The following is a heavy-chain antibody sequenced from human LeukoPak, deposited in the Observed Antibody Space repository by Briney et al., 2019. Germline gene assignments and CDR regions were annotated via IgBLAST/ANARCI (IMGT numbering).Heavy chain of an antibody. CDR1: GYSISSGYY. J-gene: IGHJ4*02. CDR2: IYHSGST. Sequence: PSETLSLTCTVSGYSISSGYYWGWIRQPPGKGLEWIGSIYHSGSTYYNPSLKSRVTISVDTSKNQFSLKLSSVTAADTAVYYCARDSSGYPGAYWGQGTLVTVSS. D-gene: IGHD3-22*01. CDR3: ARDSSGYPGAY. V-gene: IGHV4-38-2*02.